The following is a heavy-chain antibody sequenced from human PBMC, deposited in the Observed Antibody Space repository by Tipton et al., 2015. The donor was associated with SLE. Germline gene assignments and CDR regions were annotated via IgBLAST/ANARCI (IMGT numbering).Heavy chain of an antibody. D-gene: IGHD5-12*01. CDR3: ARYVDIVAFDS. V-gene: IGHV4-34*01. CDR2: INHSGST. CDR1: GGSFSGYY. Sequence: TLSLTCAVYGGSFSGYYWSWIRQPPGKGLEWIGEINHSGSTNYNPSLKSRVTISVDTSKNQFSLKLSSVTAADTAVYYCARYVDIVAFDSWGQGTLVTVSS. J-gene: IGHJ4*02.